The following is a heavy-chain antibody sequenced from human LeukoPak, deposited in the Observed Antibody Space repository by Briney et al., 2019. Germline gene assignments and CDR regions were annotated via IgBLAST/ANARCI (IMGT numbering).Heavy chain of an antibody. J-gene: IGHJ4*02. D-gene: IGHD3-22*01. CDR2: IYHSGST. CDR3: ARGGGITMIVVVSHFDY. Sequence: SETLSLTCTVSGYSISSGYYWGWIRQPPGKGLEWIGSIYHSGSTYYNPSLKSRVTISVDTSKNQFSLKLSSVTAADTAVYYCARGGGITMIVVVSHFDYWGQGNLVTVSS. V-gene: IGHV4-38-2*02. CDR1: GYSISSGYY.